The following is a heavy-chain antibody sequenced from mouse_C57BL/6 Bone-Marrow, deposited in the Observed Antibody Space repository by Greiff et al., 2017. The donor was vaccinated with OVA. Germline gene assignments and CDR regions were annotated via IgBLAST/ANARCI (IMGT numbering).Heavy chain of an antibody. J-gene: IGHJ2*01. D-gene: IGHD1-1*01. CDR2: IDPSDSYT. CDR3: AREDYGSSWVYDFDY. Sequence: QVQLQQPGAELVKPGASVKLSCKASGFTFTSYWMHWVKQRPGQGLEWIGEIDPSDSYTNYNQKFKGKATFTVDTSTSTAYLQLSSLKSEDSAVYYCAREDYGSSWVYDFDYGGRGTTLTVTA. V-gene: IGHV1-50*01. CDR1: GFTFTSYW.